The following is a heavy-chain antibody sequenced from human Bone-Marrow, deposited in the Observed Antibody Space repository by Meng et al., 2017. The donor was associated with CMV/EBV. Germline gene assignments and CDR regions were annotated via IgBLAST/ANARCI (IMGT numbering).Heavy chain of an antibody. V-gene: IGHV1-69*02. CDR3: ASYYDFWSGYREQYYFDY. J-gene: IGHJ4*02. D-gene: IGHD3-3*01. CDR2: IIPILGIT. CDR1: GGTFSSYT. Sequence: SVKVSCKGSGGTFSSYTISWVRQAPGQGLEWMGRIIPILGITNYAQKFQGRVTITADKSTSTAYMVLSSLRSEDTAVYYCASYYDFWSGYREQYYFDYWGQGTLVTVSS.